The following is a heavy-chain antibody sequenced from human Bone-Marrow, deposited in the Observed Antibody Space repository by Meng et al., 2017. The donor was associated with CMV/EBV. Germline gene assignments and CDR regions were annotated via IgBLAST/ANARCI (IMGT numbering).Heavy chain of an antibody. CDR1: GFTFSSYA. CDR3: TRWGSGWYPRTADTNDAFDI. CDR2: IYSGGSST. J-gene: IGHJ3*02. V-gene: IGHV3-23*03. Sequence: GGSLRLSCAASGFTFSSYAMSWVRQAPGKGLEWVSVIYSGGSSTYYADSVKGRFTISRDNSKNTLYLQMNSLRAEDTAVYYCTRWGSGWYPRTADTNDAFDIWGQGTMVTVSS. D-gene: IGHD6-19*01.